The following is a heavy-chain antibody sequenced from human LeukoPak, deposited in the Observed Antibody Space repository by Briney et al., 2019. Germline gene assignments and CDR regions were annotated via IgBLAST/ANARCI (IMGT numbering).Heavy chain of an antibody. CDR2: IYTSGST. CDR3: ARGADSSGYQLPFDY. Sequence: SETLSLTCTVSGGSISSYYWSWIRQPAGKGLEWIGRIYTSGSTNYNPSLKSRVTMSVDTSKNQFSLKLSSVTAADAAVYYCARGADSSGYQLPFDYWGQGTLVTVSS. CDR1: GGSISSYY. J-gene: IGHJ4*02. V-gene: IGHV4-4*07. D-gene: IGHD3-22*01.